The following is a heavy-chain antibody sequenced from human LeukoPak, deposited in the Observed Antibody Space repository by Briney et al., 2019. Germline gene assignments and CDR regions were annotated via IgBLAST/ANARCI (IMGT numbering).Heavy chain of an antibody. CDR3: ARVRGYSGSSLGVYIDY. Sequence: HRASVKVSCKASGYTFTSYGISWVRQAPGQGLEWMGWISAYNGNTNYAQKLQGRVTMTTDTSTSTAYMELRSLRSDDTAVYYCARVRGYSGSSLGVYIDYWGQGTLVTVSS. CDR1: GYTFTSYG. CDR2: ISAYNGNT. V-gene: IGHV1-18*01. D-gene: IGHD1-26*01. J-gene: IGHJ4*02.